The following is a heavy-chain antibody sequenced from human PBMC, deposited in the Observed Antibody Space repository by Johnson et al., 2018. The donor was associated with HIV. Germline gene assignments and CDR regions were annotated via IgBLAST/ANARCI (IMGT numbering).Heavy chain of an antibody. CDR2: IRSKAYGETT. CDR1: GFTFSNAW. J-gene: IGHJ3*02. Sequence: VQLVESGGGLVKPGGSLRLSCAASGFTFSNAWMSWVRQAPGKGLEWVSFIRSKAYGETTDYAASVKGRFTISRDDSKSIAFLQMDSLKTEDTAMYYCTGGRDLRAFDIWGQGTMVTVSS. D-gene: IGHD2-21*02. CDR3: TGGRDLRAFDI. V-gene: IGHV3-49*04.